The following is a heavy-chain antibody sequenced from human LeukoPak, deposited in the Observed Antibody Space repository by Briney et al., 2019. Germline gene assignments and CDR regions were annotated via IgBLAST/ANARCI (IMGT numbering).Heavy chain of an antibody. J-gene: IGHJ6*02. V-gene: IGHV3-23*01. CDR2: IRDSGGSP. CDR1: GITLSRFA. Sequence: GGTLRLSCEASGITLSRFAMSWVRQAPGKGLEWVSGIRDSGGSPYYADSVKGRFTISRDNAKNSLYLQMNSLRAEDTAVYYCARDLHYDFWSGYYTGYYYYGMDVWGQGTTVTVSS. CDR3: ARDLHYDFWSGYYTGYYYYGMDV. D-gene: IGHD3-3*01.